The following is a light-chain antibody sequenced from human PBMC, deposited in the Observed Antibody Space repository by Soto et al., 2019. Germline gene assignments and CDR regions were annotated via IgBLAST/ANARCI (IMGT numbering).Light chain of an antibody. V-gene: IGLV1-40*01. J-gene: IGLJ2*01. CDR1: SSKIGAGYD. CDR2: SNT. Sequence: SVQTQPPSVSGAPGQRVTSSCTGSSSKIGAGYDVHWHQQLPGTAPKLLIYSNTNRPSGVPDRFSGSRSGTSASLAITGVQAEHEAYYYCQAYDSGLSGSVLFGGGTKVTVL. CDR3: QAYDSGLSGSVL.